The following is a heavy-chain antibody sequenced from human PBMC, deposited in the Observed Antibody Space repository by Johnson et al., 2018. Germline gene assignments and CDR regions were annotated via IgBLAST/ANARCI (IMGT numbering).Heavy chain of an antibody. CDR3: AREEHDSTGYYPGYFQY. CDR2: IWFAGTNQ. V-gene: IGHV3-33*01. J-gene: IGHJ1*01. D-gene: IGHD3-22*01. Sequence: QVQLVQSGGGVIQPGRSLRVSCAAFGFDLSDFGMHWLRQAPGKGPEWLALIWFAGTNQHYADSVKGRFTVSRDSSKNTVFLQMSGLSPENTAGDYCAREEHDSTGYYPGYFQYWGQGTLVTVSS. CDR1: GFDLSDFG.